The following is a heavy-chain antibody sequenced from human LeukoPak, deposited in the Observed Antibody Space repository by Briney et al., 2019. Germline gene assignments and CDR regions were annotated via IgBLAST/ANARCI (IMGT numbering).Heavy chain of an antibody. D-gene: IGHD4-17*01. Sequence: GGSLRLSCETSGFTFSSFGMHWFRQAPSKGMEWVAFIRHHGWNESYADSVKGRFTISRDNSKHTLYLQMNNLRVEDTAVYSCAKDRRDYGDYGVDYWGQGTLVTVSS. CDR2: IRHHGWNE. CDR3: AKDRRDYGDYGVDY. V-gene: IGHV3-30*02. CDR1: GFTFSSFG. J-gene: IGHJ4*02.